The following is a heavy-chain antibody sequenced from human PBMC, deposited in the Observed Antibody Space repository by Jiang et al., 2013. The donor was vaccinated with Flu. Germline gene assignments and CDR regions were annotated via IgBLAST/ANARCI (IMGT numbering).Heavy chain of an antibody. J-gene: IGHJ6*04. V-gene: IGHV3-33*01. Sequence: VQLLESGGGVVQPGRSLRLSCAASGFTFSSYGMHWVRQAPGKGLEWVAVIWYDGSNKYYADSVKGRFTISRDNSKNTLYLQMNSLRAEDTAVYYCARSWYGVWGTDYYYGMDVWGKGTTVTVSS. CDR1: GFTFSSYG. CDR2: IWYDGSNK. D-gene: IGHD3-16*01. CDR3: ARSWYGVWGTDYYYGMDV.